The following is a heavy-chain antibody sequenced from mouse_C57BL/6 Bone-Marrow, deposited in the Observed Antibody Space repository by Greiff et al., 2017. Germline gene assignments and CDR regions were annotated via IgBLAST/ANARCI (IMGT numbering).Heavy chain of an antibody. CDR3: ASSLRYYAMDY. CDR1: GFTFSSYA. V-gene: IGHV5-4*03. CDR2: ISDGGSYT. Sequence: EVKLVESGGGLVKPGGSLKLSCAASGFTFSSYAMSWVRQTPEKRLEWVATISDGGSYTYYPDNVKGRFTISRDNAKNNLYLQMSHLKSEDTAMYYCASSLRYYAMDYWGQGTSVTVSS. D-gene: IGHD1-1*01. J-gene: IGHJ4*01.